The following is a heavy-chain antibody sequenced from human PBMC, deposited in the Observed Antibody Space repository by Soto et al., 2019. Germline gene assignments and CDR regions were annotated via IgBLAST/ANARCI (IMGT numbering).Heavy chain of an antibody. D-gene: IGHD3-10*01. CDR3: ARVTYMVRGVIDNWCDP. Sequence: QVPLVQSGAEVKKPGSSVTVSCKASGGTFSSYAIHWVRQAPGQGLEWMGGIIPMYGPAKYAQRFQGRVTITADESTTTVYMELTSLTSQDTAVYYCARVTYMVRGVIDNWCDPWGHGTLVTVSS. V-gene: IGHV1-69*01. CDR1: GGTFSSYA. J-gene: IGHJ5*02. CDR2: IIPMYGPA.